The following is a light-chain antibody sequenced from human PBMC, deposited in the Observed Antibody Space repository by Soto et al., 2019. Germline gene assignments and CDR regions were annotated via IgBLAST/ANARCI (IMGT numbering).Light chain of an antibody. CDR2: DVS. CDR3: SSYTSSSTYV. J-gene: IGLJ1*01. V-gene: IGLV2-14*01. Sequence: QCVLTHSASLSWSPGQSITISRPGTSSDVGGYNYVSWYQQHPGKAPKLMIYDVSNRPSGVSNRFSGSKSGNTASLTISGLQAEDEADYYCSSYTSSSTYVFGTGTKVTVL. CDR1: SSDVGGYNY.